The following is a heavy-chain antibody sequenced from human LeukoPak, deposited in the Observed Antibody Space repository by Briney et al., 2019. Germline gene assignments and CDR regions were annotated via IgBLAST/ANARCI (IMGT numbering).Heavy chain of an antibody. CDR1: GFTFSSYS. CDR2: ISGSGGST. Sequence: RGSLRLSCAASGFTFSSYSMNWVRQAPGKGLEWVSAISGSGGSTYYADSVKGRFTISRDNSKNTLYLQMNSLRAEDTAVYYCAKEGADSRTYYFDYWGQGTLVTVSS. CDR3: AKEGADSRTYYFDY. V-gene: IGHV3-23*01. J-gene: IGHJ4*02. D-gene: IGHD3-22*01.